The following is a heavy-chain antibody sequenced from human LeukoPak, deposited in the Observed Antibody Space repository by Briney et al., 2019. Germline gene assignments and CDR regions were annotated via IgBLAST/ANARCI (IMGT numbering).Heavy chain of an antibody. J-gene: IGHJ4*02. CDR2: TIPIFGTS. CDR1: GGIFINYA. Sequence: SVKVSCKASGGIFINYAFSWVRQAHGQGLEWMGGTIPIFGTSSYAQKFQSRVTITADESTSTAYMELSSLRSEDTAVYYRARAEGAAIAARIDYWGQGTLVTVSS. V-gene: IGHV1-69*13. CDR3: ARAEGAAIAARIDY. D-gene: IGHD6-6*01.